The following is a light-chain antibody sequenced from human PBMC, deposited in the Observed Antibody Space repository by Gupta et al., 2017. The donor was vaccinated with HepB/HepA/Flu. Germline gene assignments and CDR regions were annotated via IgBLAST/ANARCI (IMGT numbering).Light chain of an antibody. CDR3: CSEAGSDRFVV. CDR1: SSDVGSYNL. V-gene: IGLV2-23*02. J-gene: IGLJ2*01. CDR2: GVN. Sequence: QSALTQPASVSGSPGQSITISCTGTSSDVGSYNLVSWYQQHPGKAPKLIIYGVNKRPSGVSNRFSGSKYGNTASLTSSGLQAEDEADYYCCSEAGSDRFVVFGGGTKLTVL.